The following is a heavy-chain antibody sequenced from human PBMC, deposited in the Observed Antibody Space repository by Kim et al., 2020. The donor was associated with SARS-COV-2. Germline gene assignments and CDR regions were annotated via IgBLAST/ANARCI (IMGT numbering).Heavy chain of an antibody. CDR3: ARGYSSSYSGHLGWFDP. J-gene: IGHJ5*02. Sequence: SETLSLTCAVYGGSFSGYYWSWIRQPPGKGLEWIGEINHSGSTNYNPSLKSRVTISVDTSKNQFSLKLSSVTAADTAVYYCARGYSSSYSGHLGWFDPWGQGTLVTVSS. CDR1: GGSFSGYY. CDR2: INHSGST. V-gene: IGHV4-34*01. D-gene: IGHD6-6*01.